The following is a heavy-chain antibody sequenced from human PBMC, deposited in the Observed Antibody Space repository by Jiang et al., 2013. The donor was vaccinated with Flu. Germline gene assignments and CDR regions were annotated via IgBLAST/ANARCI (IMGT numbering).Heavy chain of an antibody. V-gene: IGHV4-59*08. Sequence: GPGLVKPSETLSLTCTVSGGSISSYYWSWIRQPPGKGLEWIGYIYYSGSTNYNPSLKSRVTISVDTSKNQFSLKLSSVTAADTAVYYCARRVWGWSQGMDVWDQGTMVTVSS. CDR1: GGSISSYY. CDR2: IYYSGST. CDR3: ARRVWGWSQGMDV. J-gene: IGHJ6*02. D-gene: IGHD2-15*01.